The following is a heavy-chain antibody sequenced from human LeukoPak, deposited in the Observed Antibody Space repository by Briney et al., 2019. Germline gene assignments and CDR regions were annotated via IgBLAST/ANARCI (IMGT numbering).Heavy chain of an antibody. D-gene: IGHD3-10*01. CDR3: ARAPGGRITMVRGEGYFDY. Sequence: GGSLRLSCAASGFTFSDYYMSWIRQAPGKGLEWISHISGGSSTIYYADSVQGRFTISRDNAKNSLYLQMNSLRAEDTAVYYCARAPGGRITMVRGEGYFDYWGQGTLVTVSS. CDR2: ISGGSSTI. J-gene: IGHJ4*02. V-gene: IGHV3-11*04. CDR1: GFTFSDYY.